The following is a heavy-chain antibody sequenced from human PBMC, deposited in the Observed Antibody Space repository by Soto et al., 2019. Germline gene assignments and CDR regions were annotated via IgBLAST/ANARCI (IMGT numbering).Heavy chain of an antibody. Sequence: QLQLQESGPGLVKPSETLSLTCTVSGGSISSSSYYWGWIRQPPGKGLEWIGSIYYSGSTYYNPSLKSRVHISVDTSKNQFSLKLSSVTAADTAVYYCARHSRYCSSTSCHVFDYWGQGTLVTVSS. D-gene: IGHD2-2*01. CDR1: GGSISSSSYY. J-gene: IGHJ4*02. CDR3: ARHSRYCSSTSCHVFDY. CDR2: IYYSGST. V-gene: IGHV4-39*01.